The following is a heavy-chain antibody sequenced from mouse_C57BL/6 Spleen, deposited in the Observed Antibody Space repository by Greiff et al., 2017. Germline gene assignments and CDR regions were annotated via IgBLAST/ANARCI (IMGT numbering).Heavy chain of an antibody. CDR1: GFTFSSYT. D-gene: IGHD1-1*01. CDR3: ARRGYGSSYGYFDV. Sequence: EVMLVESGGGLVKPGGSLKLSCAASGFTFSSYTMSWVRQTPEKRLEWVATISGGGGNTYYPDSVKGRFTISRDNAKNTLYLQMSSLRSEDTALYYCARRGYGSSYGYFDVWGTGTTVTVSS. CDR2: ISGGGGNT. V-gene: IGHV5-9*01. J-gene: IGHJ1*03.